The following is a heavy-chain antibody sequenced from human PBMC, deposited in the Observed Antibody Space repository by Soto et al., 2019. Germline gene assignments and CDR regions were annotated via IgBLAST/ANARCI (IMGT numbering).Heavy chain of an antibody. J-gene: IGHJ6*03. Sequence: EVQLVESGGGLVQPGGSLRLSCAASGFTFSSYWMSWVRQAPGKGLEWVANIKKEGSEKYYVDSVKDRCTIATNNPNNSLYLQMNGVRAEDTAVNYCARDRCSGGSCYSGKSYYYYYMDVWGKGTTVTVSS. CDR3: ARDRCSGGSCYSGKSYYYYYMDV. D-gene: IGHD2-15*01. CDR2: IKKEGSEK. CDR1: GFTFSSYW. V-gene: IGHV3-7*01.